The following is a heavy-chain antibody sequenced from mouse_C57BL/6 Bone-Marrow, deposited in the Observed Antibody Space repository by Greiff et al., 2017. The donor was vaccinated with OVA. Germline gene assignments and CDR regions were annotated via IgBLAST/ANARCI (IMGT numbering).Heavy chain of an antibody. CDR3: ARGGGYYDYAMDY. Sequence: VQLKQSGAELVRPGSSVKMSCKPSGYKFTSYGINWVKQRPGQGLEWIGYIDIGNGYTEYNEKFKGKATLTSDTSSRTAYMQLSSLTSEDSAIYFCARGGGYYDYAMDYWGQGTSVTVSS. V-gene: IGHV1-58*01. D-gene: IGHD2-3*01. CDR1: GYKFTSYG. J-gene: IGHJ4*01. CDR2: IDIGNGYT.